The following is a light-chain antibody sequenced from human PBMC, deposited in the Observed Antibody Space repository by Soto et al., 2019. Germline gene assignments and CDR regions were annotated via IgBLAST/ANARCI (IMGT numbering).Light chain of an antibody. V-gene: IGKV1-27*01. CDR3: QKYDSAPPFT. CDR1: QGISNY. Sequence: DIQMTQSPSSLSASAGARVTITCRASQGISNYLAWYQHKPGKVPKLLIYAASTLQSGVPSRFSGSGSGTDFTLTISSLQPEDVATYYCQKYDSAPPFTFGPGTKVDI. CDR2: AAS. J-gene: IGKJ3*01.